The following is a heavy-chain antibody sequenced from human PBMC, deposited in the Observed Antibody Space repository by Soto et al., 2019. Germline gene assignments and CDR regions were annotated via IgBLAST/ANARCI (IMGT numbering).Heavy chain of an antibody. CDR1: GYSFAGYW. CDR3: ARQIYDSDTGPNFQYYFDS. CDR2: IDPSDSQT. V-gene: IGHV5-10-1*01. D-gene: IGHD3-22*01. Sequence: GESLKISCQGSGYSFAGYWITWVRQKPGKGLEWMGRIDPSDSQTYYSPSFRGHVTISVTKSITTVFLQWSSLRASDTAMYYCARQIYDSDTGPNFQYYFDSWGQGIPVTVSS. J-gene: IGHJ4*02.